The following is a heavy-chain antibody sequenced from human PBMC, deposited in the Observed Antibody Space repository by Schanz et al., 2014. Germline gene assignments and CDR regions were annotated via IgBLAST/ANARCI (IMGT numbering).Heavy chain of an antibody. J-gene: IGHJ5*02. V-gene: IGHV1-18*01. CDR1: GYTFTTYG. Sequence: QVQLLQSGAEVKKPGASMKVSCKASGYTFTTYGISWVRQAPGQGLEWMGWISAYNGYTNYAQKFQGRVTMTRNTSISTAYMELSSLRSEDTAVYYCARGRGCTGGSCYSWFDLWGQGTLVTVAS. CDR3: ARGRGCTGGSCYSWFDL. CDR2: ISAYNGYT. D-gene: IGHD2-15*01.